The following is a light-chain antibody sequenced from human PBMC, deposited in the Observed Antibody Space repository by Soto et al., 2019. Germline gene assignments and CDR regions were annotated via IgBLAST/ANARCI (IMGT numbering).Light chain of an antibody. CDR1: SSNIGSNY. V-gene: IGLV1-47*01. J-gene: IGLJ1*01. CDR2: RNN. Sequence: QSVLTQPPSASGTPGQRVTISCSGSSSNIGSNYVYWYQQLPGTAPKLLIYRNNQRPSGVPDRFSGSKSGTSASLATSGLQSEDEADYYCAAWDDSLSGPVFGTGTKVTVL. CDR3: AAWDDSLSGPV.